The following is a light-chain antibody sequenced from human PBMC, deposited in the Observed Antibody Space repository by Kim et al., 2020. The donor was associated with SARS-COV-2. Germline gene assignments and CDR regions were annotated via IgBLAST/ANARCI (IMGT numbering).Light chain of an antibody. CDR2: DAS. CDR3: QQRNRWPRT. V-gene: IGKV3-11*01. CDR1: QIIRNG. Sequence: SLSPGQRATLASGARQIIRNGLAWYQHKPGQAPWLLISDASNRATGIPARFSGSGSGTDFTLTVSSLEPEDSAVYYGQQRNRWPRTFGQGTKLEIK. J-gene: IGKJ1*01.